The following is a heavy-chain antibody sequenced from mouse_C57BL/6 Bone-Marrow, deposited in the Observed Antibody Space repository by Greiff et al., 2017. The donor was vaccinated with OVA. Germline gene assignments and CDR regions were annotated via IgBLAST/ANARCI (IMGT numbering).Heavy chain of an antibody. D-gene: IGHD1-1*01. J-gene: IGHJ4*01. CDR1: GYTFTDYY. V-gene: IGHV1-76*01. Sequence: QVQLQQSGAELVRPGASVKLSCKASGYTFTDYYINWVKQRPGQGLEWIARIYPGSGNTYYNEKFKGKATLTAAKSSSTAYMQLSSLISKVSAVYFCARDTTVIATYYYAMDYWGQGTSVTVSS. CDR3: ARDTTVIATYYYAMDY. CDR2: IYPGSGNT.